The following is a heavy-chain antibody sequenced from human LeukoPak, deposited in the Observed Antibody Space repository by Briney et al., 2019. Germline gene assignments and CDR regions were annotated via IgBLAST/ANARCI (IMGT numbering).Heavy chain of an antibody. D-gene: IGHD2-2*01. CDR2: FDPEDGET. CDR3: ATDVLGYCSSTSCYAFDY. CDR1: GYTLTELS. J-gene: IGHJ4*02. Sequence: ASVKVSCKVSGYTLTELSMHWVRQAPGKGREWMGGFDPEDGETIYAQKFQGRVTMTEDTSTDTAYMELSSLRSEDTAVYYCATDVLGYCSSTSCYAFDYWGQGTLVTVSS. V-gene: IGHV1-24*01.